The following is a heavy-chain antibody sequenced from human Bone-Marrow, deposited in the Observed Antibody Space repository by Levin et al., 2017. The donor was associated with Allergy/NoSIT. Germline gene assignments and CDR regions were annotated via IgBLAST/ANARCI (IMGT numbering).Heavy chain of an antibody. J-gene: IGHJ6*02. CDR1: GYTFTSYQ. Sequence: GESLKISCKASGYTFTSYQMHWVRQAPGQGLEWMGIINTSYGSISYAQKFQGRVTMTRDTSTSTVYMELSSLRSEDTAVYYCARWGFNDDDSSGPLLRYYGMDVWGQGTTVTVSS. CDR3: ARWGFNDDDSSGPLLRYYGMDV. D-gene: IGHD3-22*01. V-gene: IGHV1-46*01. CDR2: INTSYGSI.